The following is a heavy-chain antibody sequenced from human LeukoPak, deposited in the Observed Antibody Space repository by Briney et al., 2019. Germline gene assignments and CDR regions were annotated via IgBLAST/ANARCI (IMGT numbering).Heavy chain of an antibody. CDR2: INPKSGGRDT. J-gene: IGHJ4*02. CDR3: AKGHYDGDHPNYDGGSVDS. Sequence: ASVKVSCKALEYTFTDYYIHWVRQAPGQGLEWMGWINPKSGGRDTNYAQKFRGRVTMTTDTSISTAYMELSRLRSDDTAVYFCAKGHYDGDHPNYDGGSVDSWGQGTHITVSS. V-gene: IGHV1-2*02. D-gene: IGHD2-21*01. CDR1: EYTFTDYY.